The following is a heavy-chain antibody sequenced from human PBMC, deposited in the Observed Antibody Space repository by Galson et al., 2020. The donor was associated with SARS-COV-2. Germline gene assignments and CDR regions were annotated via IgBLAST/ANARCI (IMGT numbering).Heavy chain of an antibody. D-gene: IGHD6-19*01. CDR1: GFTFSSYA. CDR3: ASPAGAVAGTVKGNGMDV. V-gene: IGHV3-30*04. J-gene: IGHJ6*02. Sequence: GGSLRLSCAASGFTFSSYAMHWVRQAPGKGLEWVAVISYDGSNKYYADSVKGRFTISRDNSKNTLYLQMNSLRAEDTAVYYCASPAGAVAGTVKGNGMDVWGQGTTVTVSS. CDR2: ISYDGSNK.